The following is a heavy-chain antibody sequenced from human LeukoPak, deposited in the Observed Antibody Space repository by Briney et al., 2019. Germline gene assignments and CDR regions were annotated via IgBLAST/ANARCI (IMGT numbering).Heavy chain of an antibody. J-gene: IGHJ6*03. Sequence: GASVKVSCKASGYTFTGYYMHWVRQAPGQGLEWMGRINPNSGGTDYAQKFQGRVTMTRDTSISTAYMELSRLRSDDTAVYYCARAYYYYYYMDVWGKGTTVTVSS. V-gene: IGHV1-2*06. CDR1: GYTFTGYY. CDR3: ARAYYYYYYMDV. CDR2: INPNSGGT.